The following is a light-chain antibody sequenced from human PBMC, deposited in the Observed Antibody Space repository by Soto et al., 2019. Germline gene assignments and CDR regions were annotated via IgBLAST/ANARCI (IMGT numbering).Light chain of an antibody. CDR2: SAS. CDR3: QQLNGYQLA. J-gene: IGKJ4*01. V-gene: IGKV1-9*01. Sequence: DIQLTQSPSFLSATVGDTVTITCRASQAMSTYLAWYQHEPGKVPKLLIRSASTLQSGVPPRFSGGGSGTEFTLTISTLQPDDSGIYYCQQLNGYQLAFGGGTNVEIK. CDR1: QAMSTY.